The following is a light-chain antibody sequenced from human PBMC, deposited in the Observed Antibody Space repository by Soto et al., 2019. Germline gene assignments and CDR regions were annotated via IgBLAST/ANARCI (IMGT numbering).Light chain of an antibody. CDR2: AAS. CDR1: QSIVTY. J-gene: IGKJ1*01. V-gene: IGKV1-39*01. CDR3: QQSYSTPPWT. Sequence: DIQMTQSPSSLSASVGDRVTITCRASQSIVTYLNWYLQKPGKAPKLLIYAASNLQSGVPSRFSGSGSGTDSTLTISSLQPEDFATYFCQQSYSTPPWTFGQGTKVEIK.